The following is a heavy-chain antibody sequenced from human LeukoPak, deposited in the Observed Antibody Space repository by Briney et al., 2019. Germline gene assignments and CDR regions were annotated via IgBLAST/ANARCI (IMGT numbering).Heavy chain of an antibody. CDR2: ISSSSSYI. V-gene: IGHV3-11*06. CDR3: ARDIPNLRLD. Sequence: PGGSLRLSCAASGFTFSDYYMSWIRQAPGKGLEWVSSISSSSSYIYYADSVKGRFTISRDNAKNSLYLQMNSLRAEDTAVYYCARDIPNLRLDWGQGTLVTVSS. CDR1: GFTFSDYY. J-gene: IGHJ4*02.